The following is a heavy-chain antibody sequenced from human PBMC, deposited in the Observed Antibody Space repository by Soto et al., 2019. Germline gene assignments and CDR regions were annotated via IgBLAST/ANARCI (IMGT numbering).Heavy chain of an antibody. CDR1: GASISSGDYY. CDR2: IYYSGNT. D-gene: IGHD6-13*01. J-gene: IGHJ1*01. Sequence: SETLSLTCTVSGASISSGDYYWTWIRQPPGKGLEWIGSIYYSGNTYYNPSLKSRVTISVDTSKNQFSLKLSSVTAADTAVYYCARRGVKQQLVEPLYAEYFQHWGQGTLVTVSS. V-gene: IGHV4-30-4*01. CDR3: ARRGVKQQLVEPLYAEYFQH.